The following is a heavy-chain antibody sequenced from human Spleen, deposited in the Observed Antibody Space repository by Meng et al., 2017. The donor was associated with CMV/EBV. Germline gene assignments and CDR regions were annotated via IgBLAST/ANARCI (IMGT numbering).Heavy chain of an antibody. CDR2: IYRSGST. CDR1: GGSVSDYD. D-gene: IGHD2-21*02. J-gene: IGHJ4*02. CDR3: ARDRGRLLNLDY. V-gene: IGHV4-4*07. Sequence: QVQLTGSGEGVVKPTAPLSPTCTVLGGSVSDYDWSWIRQPAGKGLEWIGRIYRSGSTNYNPSLKSRVSMSLDTSKNQFSLNLSSVTAADTAVYYCARDRGRLLNLDYWGQGTLVTVSS.